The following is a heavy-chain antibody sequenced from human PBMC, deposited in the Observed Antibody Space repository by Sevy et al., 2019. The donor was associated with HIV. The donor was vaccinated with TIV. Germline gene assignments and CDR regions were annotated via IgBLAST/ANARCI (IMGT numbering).Heavy chain of an antibody. J-gene: IGHJ3*01. CDR3: AKDQIAVVGDAFDV. D-gene: IGHD2-15*01. CDR1: GFPFSSYA. Sequence: GGSLRLSCAASGFPFSSYAMSWLRQAPGKGLEWVAAIGGSGGGTYYANSVKGRFTISRDNSKNTLYLEMNSLRVEDTAVYSCAKDQIAVVGDAFDVWGQGTMVTVSS. V-gene: IGHV3-23*01. CDR2: IGGSGGGT.